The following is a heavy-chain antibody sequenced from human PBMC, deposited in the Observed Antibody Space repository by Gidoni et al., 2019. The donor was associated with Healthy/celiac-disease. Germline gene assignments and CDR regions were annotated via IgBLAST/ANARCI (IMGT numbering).Heavy chain of an antibody. CDR2: IWYDGSNK. Sequence: QVQLVESGGGVVQPGRSLRLSCAASGFTFSSYGMHWVRQAPGKGLEWVAVIWYDGSNKYSADSVKGRFTISRDNSKNTLYLQMNSLRAEDTAVYYCARDHLNPYSSSGFDYWGQGTLVTVSS. V-gene: IGHV3-33*01. CDR1: GFTFSSYG. J-gene: IGHJ4*02. CDR3: ARDHLNPYSSSGFDY. D-gene: IGHD6-6*01.